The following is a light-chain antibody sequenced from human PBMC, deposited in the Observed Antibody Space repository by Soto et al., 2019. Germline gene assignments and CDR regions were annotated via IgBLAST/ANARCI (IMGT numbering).Light chain of an antibody. CDR2: KAS. Sequence: DIQMTQSPSTLSATAGDRVTITCRASQNINTWLAWYQQKPGKAPKLLILKASSLESGVPSRFSGSGSGTEFTLTISSLQPDDLATYYCQQYNNYFWAFGQGTKVDI. V-gene: IGKV1-5*03. J-gene: IGKJ1*01. CDR1: QNINTW. CDR3: QQYNNYFWA.